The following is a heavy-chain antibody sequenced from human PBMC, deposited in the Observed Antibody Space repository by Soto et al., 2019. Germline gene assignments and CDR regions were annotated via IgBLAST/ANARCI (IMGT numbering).Heavy chain of an antibody. D-gene: IGHD3-10*01. CDR2: INPNGGDT. CDR3: ARNDCRRNSCYNDFFDP. CDR1: GYNFIGYY. V-gene: IGHV1-2*02. J-gene: IGHJ5*02. Sequence: GASVKVSCKASGYNFIGYYIHWVRQAPGQGLEWMGWINPNGGDTTYAQNFQGRVTMTRDTSINTAYLELNRLKSDDTAVYYCARNDCRRNSCYNDFFDPWGQGTLVTVSS.